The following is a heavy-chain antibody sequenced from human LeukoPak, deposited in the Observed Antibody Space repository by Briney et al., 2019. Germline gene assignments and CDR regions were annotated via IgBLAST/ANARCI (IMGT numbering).Heavy chain of an antibody. Sequence: PGGSLRLSCEVSGFPFTLYNMNWVRQAPGKGLEWLSYISSSTNTIYYADSAKGRFTISRDNAKNSLYLQMNSLRAEDTALYCCAKEGDMALIFDYWGQGTLVTVSS. CDR2: ISSSTNTI. CDR3: AKEGDMALIFDY. J-gene: IGHJ4*02. D-gene: IGHD5-24*01. V-gene: IGHV3-48*04. CDR1: GFPFTLYN.